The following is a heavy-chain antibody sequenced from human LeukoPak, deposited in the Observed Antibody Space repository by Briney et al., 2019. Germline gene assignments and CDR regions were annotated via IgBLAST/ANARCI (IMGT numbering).Heavy chain of an antibody. CDR3: ARTGPSYYYDSSGYYYEDY. Sequence: GSSVKVSCKASGGTFSSYAISWVRQAPGQGLEWMGRIIPIFGTANYAQKFQGRVTITADESTSTAYMELSSLRSEDTAVYYCARTGPSYYYDSSGYYYEDYWGQGTLVTVSS. D-gene: IGHD3-22*01. J-gene: IGHJ4*02. CDR2: IIPIFGTA. V-gene: IGHV1-69*15. CDR1: GGTFSSYA.